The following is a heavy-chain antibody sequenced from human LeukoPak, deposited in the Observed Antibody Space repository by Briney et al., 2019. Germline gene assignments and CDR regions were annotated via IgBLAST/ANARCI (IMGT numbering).Heavy chain of an antibody. CDR3: ASYKLEGNRFDP. J-gene: IGHJ5*02. Sequence: PSETLSLTCTVSGGSISSYYWSWIRQPAGKGLEWIGRIYTSGSTINNRSIKTRVTMSIDTSKNQFSLKLSSVTADDTAVYYCASYKLEGNRFDPWGQGTMVTVSS. CDR1: GGSISSYY. CDR2: IYTSGST. V-gene: IGHV4-4*07. D-gene: IGHD1-1*01.